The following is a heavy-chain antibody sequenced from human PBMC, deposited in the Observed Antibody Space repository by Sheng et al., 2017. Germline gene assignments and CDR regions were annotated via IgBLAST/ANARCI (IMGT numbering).Heavy chain of an antibody. D-gene: IGHD1-26*01. Sequence: EVRLVESGGGLIKPGGSLRLSCAASGFSFSITWMSWVRQAPGKGLEWVGRIKSETDGGTTDYAAPLKGRFTISRDNSKDMLFLQMNSLKTEDSAVYYCTTDQVGFGMDVWGRGTTVIV. CDR3: TTDQVGFGMDV. CDR2: IKSETDGGTT. J-gene: IGHJ6*02. CDR1: GFSFSITW. V-gene: IGHV3-15*01.